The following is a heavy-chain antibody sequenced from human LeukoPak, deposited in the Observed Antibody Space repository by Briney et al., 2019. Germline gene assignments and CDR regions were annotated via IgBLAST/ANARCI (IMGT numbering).Heavy chain of an antibody. D-gene: IGHD6-19*01. V-gene: IGHV1-18*01. J-gene: IGHJ4*02. Sequence: GASVKDSCKASGYTFASYDISWVRQAPGQGLECMGWISAYNGNTNYAQKFQGRVTMTTDTSTSTAYMELRSLRSDDTAVYYCARVPGYSSGWYPIDYWGQGTLVTVSS. CDR1: GYTFASYD. CDR3: ARVPGYSSGWYPIDY. CDR2: ISAYNGNT.